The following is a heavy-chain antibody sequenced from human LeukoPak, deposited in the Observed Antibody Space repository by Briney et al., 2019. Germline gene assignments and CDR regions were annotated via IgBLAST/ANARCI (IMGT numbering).Heavy chain of an antibody. V-gene: IGHV3-53*01. CDR1: GFTVSSNY. D-gene: IGHD4-17*01. Sequence: PGGSLRLSCAASGFTVSSNYMSWVRQAPGKGLEWVSVIYSGGSTYYADSVKGRFTISRDNSKTTLYLQMNSLRAEDTAVYYRARAYPDYGERNDAFDIWGQGTMVTVSS. CDR3: ARAYPDYGERNDAFDI. CDR2: IYSGGST. J-gene: IGHJ3*02.